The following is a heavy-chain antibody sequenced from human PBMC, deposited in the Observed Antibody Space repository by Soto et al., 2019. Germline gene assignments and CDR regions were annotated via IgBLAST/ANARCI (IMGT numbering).Heavy chain of an antibody. CDR3: ASIADYFDY. Sequence: QVQLVQSGAEVKKPGSSVKVSCKAYGGTFSSYAISWVRQAPGQRLEWMGGIIPIFGTANYAQKLQGRVTITGDKSTSTAYMELSSLRSEDTAVYYCASIADYFDYWVQGALVTVSS. J-gene: IGHJ4*02. CDR2: IIPIFGTA. V-gene: IGHV1-69*06. D-gene: IGHD6-13*01. CDR1: GGTFSSYA.